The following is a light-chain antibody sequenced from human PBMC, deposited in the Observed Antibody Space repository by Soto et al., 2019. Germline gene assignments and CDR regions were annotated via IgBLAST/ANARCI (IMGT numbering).Light chain of an antibody. CDR3: HPSILYLT. Sequence: QMTQKKSTLSASVGDRVTITCRASQNIRSRLAWFQQKPGKAPKLLIYDASSLESGVPQRFSGSGSGTEFTLTISSLQTDDFPTYYCHPSILYLTFGQGARLETK. CDR2: DAS. V-gene: IGKV1-5*01. CDR1: QNIRSR. J-gene: IGKJ5*01.